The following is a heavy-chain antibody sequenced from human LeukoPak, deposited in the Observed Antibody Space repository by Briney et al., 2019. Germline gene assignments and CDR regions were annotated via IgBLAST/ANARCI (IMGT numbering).Heavy chain of an antibody. CDR3: AKIVQFTAATGTGLDY. Sequence: PGGSLRLSCAASGFTFSYYGMHWVRQAPGKGLDWVAVIWYDASYLYYADSVKGRFTISRDDSKNTIYLQMNSLRAEDTAVYYCAKIVQFTAATGTGLDYWGQGTLVTVSP. CDR2: IWYDASYL. V-gene: IGHV3-33*06. J-gene: IGHJ4*02. CDR1: GFTFSYYG. D-gene: IGHD6-13*01.